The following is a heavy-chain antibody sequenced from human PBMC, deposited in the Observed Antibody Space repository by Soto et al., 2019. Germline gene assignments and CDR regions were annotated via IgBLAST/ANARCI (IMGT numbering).Heavy chain of an antibody. Sequence: QVQLLQSGAEVKKPGASVKISCKASGYTLSFDYLSWVRRAPGQGLQWMGKINPDGGATTYAQSFQGRVSITSDASTGTVYMELSSLTSDDTADYYCAKGRRNTFWGQGTLVSVSS. CDR3: AKGRRNTF. CDR1: GYTLSFDY. V-gene: IGHV1-46*01. D-gene: IGHD3-10*01. CDR2: INPDGGAT. J-gene: IGHJ4*02.